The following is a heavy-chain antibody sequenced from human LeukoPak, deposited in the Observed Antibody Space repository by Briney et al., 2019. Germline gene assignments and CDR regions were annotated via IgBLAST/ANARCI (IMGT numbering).Heavy chain of an antibody. CDR2: ISYDGSNK. CDR3: ARQLGGGTMVRGVIIRGHAFDI. CDR1: GFTFSSYG. V-gene: IGHV3-30*03. Sequence: GGSLRLSCAASGFTFSSYGMHWVRQAPGKGLEWVAVISYDGSNKYYADSVKGRFTISRDNAKNSLYLQMNSLRDEDTAVHYCARQLGGGTMVRGVIIRGHAFDIWGQGTMVTVSS. D-gene: IGHD3-10*01. J-gene: IGHJ3*02.